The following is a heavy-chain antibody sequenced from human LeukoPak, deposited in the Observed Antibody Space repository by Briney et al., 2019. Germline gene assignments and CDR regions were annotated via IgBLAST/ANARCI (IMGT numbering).Heavy chain of an antibody. J-gene: IGHJ4*02. Sequence: PSGTLSLTCAVSGGSISSSNWWSWVRQPPGKGLEWIGEIYHSGSTNYNPSLKSRVTISVDKSKNQFSLKLSSVTAADTAVYYCARDSRYYYDSSGFQYWGQGTLVTVSS. CDR2: IYHSGST. V-gene: IGHV4-4*02. D-gene: IGHD3-22*01. CDR1: GGSISSSNW. CDR3: ARDSRYYYDSSGFQY.